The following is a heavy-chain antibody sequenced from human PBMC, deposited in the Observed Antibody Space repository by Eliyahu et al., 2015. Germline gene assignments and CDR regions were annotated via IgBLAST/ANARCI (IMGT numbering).Heavy chain of an antibody. J-gene: IGHJ6*02. CDR1: GFXSXSXX. D-gene: IGHD2-15*01. CDR2: IGPAGDT. CDR3: ARSDCSGGSCSLGGRGYYGMDV. Sequence: EVQLVESGGGLVQPGGSLRLXCAASGFXSXSXXXXWXRQATGKGLEWVSTIGPAGDTYYPGSVKGRFTISRENAKNSLYLQMNSLRAGDTAVYYCARSDCSGGSCSLGGRGYYGMDVWGQGTTVTVSS. V-gene: IGHV3-13*01.